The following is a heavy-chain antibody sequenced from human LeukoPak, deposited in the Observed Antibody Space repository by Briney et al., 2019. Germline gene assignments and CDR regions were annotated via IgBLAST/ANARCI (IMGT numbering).Heavy chain of an antibody. CDR1: GGSISSYY. CDR3: ARAPDPQWGFDY. CDR2: IYYSGST. J-gene: IGHJ4*02. Sequence: SETLSLTCTVSGGSISSYYWSWIRQPPGKGLEWIGYIYYSGSTNYNPSLKSRVTISVDTSKNQFSLKLSSVTAADTAVYYCARAPDPQWGFDYWGQGTLVTVSS. V-gene: IGHV4-59*01. D-gene: IGHD1-26*01.